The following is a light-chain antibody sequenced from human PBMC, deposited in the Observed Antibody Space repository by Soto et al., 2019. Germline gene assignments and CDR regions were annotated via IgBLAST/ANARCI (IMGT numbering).Light chain of an antibody. V-gene: IGKV1-39*01. CDR1: QTITNY. CDR3: QHSYSSPLT. Sequence: DIQMTQSPSSLSASVGDRVTITCRASQTITNYLNWYQQKPGKAPKLLIYAASTLLSGVPSRFTGGGSGTDFTLTIDSLQPEDFATYFCQHSYSSPLTFGQGTKVEI. J-gene: IGKJ1*01. CDR2: AAS.